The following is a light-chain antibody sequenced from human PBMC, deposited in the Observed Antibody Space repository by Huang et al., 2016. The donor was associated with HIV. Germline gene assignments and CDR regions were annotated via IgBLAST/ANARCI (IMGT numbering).Light chain of an antibody. Sequence: EIVLTQSPDFQSVTPKEKVTITCRASHNINSTLHWYQQKTDQYPKLLIKYAAQSISGVPSRFSGSGYGTDFTLTINSLEAEDAAAYYCHQGSSLPHTFGQGTKLEIK. CDR2: YAA. V-gene: IGKV6D-21*02. CDR3: HQGSSLPHT. CDR1: HNINST. J-gene: IGKJ2*01.